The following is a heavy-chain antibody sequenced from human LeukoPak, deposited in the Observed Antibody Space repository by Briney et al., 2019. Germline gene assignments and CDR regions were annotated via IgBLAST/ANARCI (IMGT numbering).Heavy chain of an antibody. CDR3: ARDVIASSGWYYFDY. CDR2: INPNSGGT. V-gene: IGHV1-2*02. J-gene: IGHJ4*02. CDR1: GYTFTGYY. D-gene: IGHD6-19*01. Sequence: ASVKVSCKASGYTFTGYYMHWVRQAPGQGLEWMGWINPNSGGTSFAQKFQGRVTMTRDTSISTAYMELSRLRSDDTAVYYCARDVIASSGWYYFDYWGQGTLVTVSS.